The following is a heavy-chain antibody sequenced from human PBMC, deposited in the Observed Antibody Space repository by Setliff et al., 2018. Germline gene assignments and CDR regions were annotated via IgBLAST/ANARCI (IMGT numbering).Heavy chain of an antibody. CDR2: MYYSGST. D-gene: IGHD3-10*01. J-gene: IGHJ4*02. Sequence: WVRQAPGKGLEWIGSMYYSGSTYYNPSLKGRVTLSVDTTKNQFSLKLTSMTAADTAVYFCARHLLVQGTYHFDYWGQGSPVTVSS. V-gene: IGHV4-39*01. CDR3: ARHLLVQGTYHFDY.